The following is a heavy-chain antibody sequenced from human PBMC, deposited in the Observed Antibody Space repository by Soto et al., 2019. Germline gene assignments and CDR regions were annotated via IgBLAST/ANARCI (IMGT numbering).Heavy chain of an antibody. Sequence: GGSLRLSCAASGFTVSSNYMSWARQAPGKGLEWVSVIYASGNTYYADSEKGRFTISRDNSGNTLYLQMNSLRVEDTAVYYCARAYAARYSSGWYGLIDYGMDVWGQGTTVTVSS. CDR3: ARAYAARYSSGWYGLIDYGMDV. CDR1: GFTVSSNY. D-gene: IGHD6-19*01. CDR2: IYASGNT. J-gene: IGHJ6*02. V-gene: IGHV3-53*01.